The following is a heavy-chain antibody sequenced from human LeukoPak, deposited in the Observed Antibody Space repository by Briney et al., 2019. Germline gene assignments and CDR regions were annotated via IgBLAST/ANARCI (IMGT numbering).Heavy chain of an antibody. CDR1: GGTFSNYA. D-gene: IGHD5-18*01. Sequence: SVKVSCKASGGTFSNYAINWVRQAPGQGLEWMGGITPIFGTANYVQKFQGRVTITADKSTSTAFMELSRLRSEDAAIYYCARASSDDTAMATPFAYWGQGTLVTVSS. CDR2: ITPIFGTA. V-gene: IGHV1-69*06. CDR3: ARASSDDTAMATPFAY. J-gene: IGHJ4*02.